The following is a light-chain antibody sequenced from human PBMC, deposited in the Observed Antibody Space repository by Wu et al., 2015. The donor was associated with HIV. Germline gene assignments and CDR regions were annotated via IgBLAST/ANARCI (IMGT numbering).Light chain of an antibody. CDR3: QQRGNWLT. Sequence: VLTQSPVILSLSPGERATLSCRASQSVGTLLAWYQQRPGQSPRLLIYDASKRATGIPARFSGRGSGTDFTLTISSLEPEDFVVYYCQQRGNWLTFGRGTKVE. J-gene: IGKJ4*01. CDR1: QSVGTL. CDR2: DAS. V-gene: IGKV3-11*01.